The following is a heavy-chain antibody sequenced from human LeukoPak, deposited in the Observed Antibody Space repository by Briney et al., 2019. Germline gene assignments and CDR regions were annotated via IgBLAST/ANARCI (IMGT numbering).Heavy chain of an antibody. V-gene: IGHV3-30-3*01. Sequence: PGGSLRLSCAASGFTFRSYAMSWVRQAPGKGLEWVAVISYDGSNKYYADSVKGRFTISRDNSKNTLYLQMNSLRAEDTAVYYCARVGITPMGTGWFDPWGQGTLVTVSS. J-gene: IGHJ5*02. D-gene: IGHD3-22*01. CDR2: ISYDGSNK. CDR1: GFTFRSYA. CDR3: ARVGITPMGTGWFDP.